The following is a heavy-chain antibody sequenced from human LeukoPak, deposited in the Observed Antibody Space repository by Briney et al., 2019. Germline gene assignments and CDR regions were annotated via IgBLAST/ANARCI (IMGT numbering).Heavy chain of an antibody. J-gene: IGHJ4*02. V-gene: IGHV3-23*01. CDR1: GFTFSSYG. D-gene: IGHD3-9*01. CDR3: AKGRYYDILTGLPFDY. Sequence: GGSLRLSCAASGFTFSSYGMSWVRQAPGKGLEWVSAISGSGGSTYYADSVKGRFTISRDNSKNTLYLQMNSLRAEDTAVYYCAKGRYYDILTGLPFDYWGRGTLVTVSS. CDR2: ISGSGGST.